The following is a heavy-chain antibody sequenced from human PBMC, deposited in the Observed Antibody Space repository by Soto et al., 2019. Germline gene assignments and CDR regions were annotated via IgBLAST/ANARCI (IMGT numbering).Heavy chain of an antibody. J-gene: IGHJ6*02. D-gene: IGHD4-17*01. CDR2: ISSSSSTI. CDR3: ARGIDYGDYYYYGMDV. CDR1: GFTFSSYS. V-gene: IGHV3-48*02. Sequence: PGGSQRLSCAASGFTFSSYSMNWVRQAQGKGLEWVSYISSSSSTIYYADSVKGRFTISRDNAKNSLYLQMNSLRDEDTAVYYCARGIDYGDYYYYGMDVWGQGTTVTVSS.